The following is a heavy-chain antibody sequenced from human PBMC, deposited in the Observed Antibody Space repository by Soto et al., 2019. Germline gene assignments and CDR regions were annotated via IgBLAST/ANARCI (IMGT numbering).Heavy chain of an antibody. V-gene: IGHV3-33*01. D-gene: IGHD2-15*01. J-gene: IGHJ6*03. CDR2: IWYDGSNK. CDR1: GFTFSSYG. CDR3: ARDGVVVVVAPYYYYYMDV. Sequence: GGSLRLSCAASGFTFSSYGMHWVRQAPGKGLEWVAVIWYDGSNKYYADSVKGRFTISRDNSKNTLYLQMNSLRAEDTAVYYCARDGVVVVVAPYYYYYMDVWGKGPRSPSP.